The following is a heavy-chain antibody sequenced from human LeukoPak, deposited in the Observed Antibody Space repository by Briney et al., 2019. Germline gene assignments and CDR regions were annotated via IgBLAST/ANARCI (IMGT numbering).Heavy chain of an antibody. J-gene: IGHJ4*02. CDR2: ISAYNGDT. CDR3: ARVHSGWSPDY. V-gene: IGHV1-18*01. CDR1: GYTFTTCG. D-gene: IGHD6-19*01. Sequence: ASVKVSCKASGYTFTTCGISWVRQAPGQGLEWMGWISAYNGDTNYAQKLQGRVTMTTDTSTSTAYMELRSLRSDDTAVYYCARVHSGWSPDYWGQGTLVIVSS.